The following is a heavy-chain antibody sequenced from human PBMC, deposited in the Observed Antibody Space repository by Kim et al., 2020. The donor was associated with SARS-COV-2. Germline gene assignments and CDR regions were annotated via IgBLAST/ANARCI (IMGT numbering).Heavy chain of an antibody. D-gene: IGHD6-19*01. CDR1: GYTFTNFA. J-gene: IGHJ4*02. Sequence: ASVKVSCKASGYTFTNFAIHWVRQAPGQGLEFMGWMNTGNGDTKYSQKFQGRVTMTRDTSASTAYMELSSLESEDTAVYYCVRTLAVAANYWGQGTLVTVSS. CDR3: VRTLAVAANY. V-gene: IGHV1-3*04. CDR2: MNTGNGDT.